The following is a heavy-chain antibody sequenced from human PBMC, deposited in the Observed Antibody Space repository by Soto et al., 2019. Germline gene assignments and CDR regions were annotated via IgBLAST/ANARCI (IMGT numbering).Heavy chain of an antibody. CDR2: INHSGST. CDR1: GGSFSGYY. V-gene: IGHV4-34*01. Sequence: SETLSLTCAVYGGSFSGYYWSWIRQPPGKGLEWIGEINHSGSTNYNPSLKSRVTISVDTSKNQFSLKLSSVTAADTAVYYCARGRPVLLWFGESASFDYWGQGTLVTVSS. J-gene: IGHJ4*02. D-gene: IGHD3-10*01. CDR3: ARGRPVLLWFGESASFDY.